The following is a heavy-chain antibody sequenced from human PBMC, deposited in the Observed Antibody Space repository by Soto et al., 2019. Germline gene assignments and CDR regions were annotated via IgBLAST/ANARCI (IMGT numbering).Heavy chain of an antibody. CDR3: ARGQEVTAISGKYFQH. Sequence: SETLSLTCAVYGGSFSGYYWSWIRQPPGKGLEWIGEINHSGSTNYNPSLKSRVTISVDTSKNQFSLKLSSVTAADTAVYYCARGQEVTAISGKYFQHWGQGTLVTVSS. J-gene: IGHJ1*01. D-gene: IGHD2-21*02. CDR1: GGSFSGYY. CDR2: INHSGST. V-gene: IGHV4-34*01.